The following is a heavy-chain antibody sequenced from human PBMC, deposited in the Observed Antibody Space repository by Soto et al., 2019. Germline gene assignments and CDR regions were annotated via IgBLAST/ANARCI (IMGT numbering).Heavy chain of an antibody. CDR2: MNPKSGGT. Sequence: ASLKVSCTASGYTFTGYYMHWVRQAPGQGLEWMGWMNPKSGGTYFAQKFQARVTLTRDTSISTAYMEVNRLRSDDTAVYYCTREKMENSDGIHDDFEIWRQGTTVT. D-gene: IGHD1-1*01. CDR3: TREKMENSDGIHDDFEI. J-gene: IGHJ3*02. CDR1: GYTFTGYY. V-gene: IGHV1-2*02.